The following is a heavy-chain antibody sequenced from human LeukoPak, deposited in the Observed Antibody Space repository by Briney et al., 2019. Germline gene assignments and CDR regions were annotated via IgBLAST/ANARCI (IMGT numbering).Heavy chain of an antibody. CDR1: GYTFTGYY. CDR3: ARVEVHPRRYFYYMDV. D-gene: IGHD3-10*01. V-gene: IGHV1-2*02. CDR2: INPNSGGT. J-gene: IGHJ6*03. Sequence: ASVKVSCKASGYTFTGYYMHWVRQAPGQGLEWMGWINPNSGGTNYAQKFQGRVTMTRDTSTSTAYMDLRNLRSDDTAVYYCARVEVHPRRYFYYMDVWGKGTTVTISS.